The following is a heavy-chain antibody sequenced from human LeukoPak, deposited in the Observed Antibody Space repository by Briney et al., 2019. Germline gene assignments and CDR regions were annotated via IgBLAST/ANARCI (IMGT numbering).Heavy chain of an antibody. J-gene: IGHJ6*03. CDR3: FYYMDV. V-gene: IGHV1-2*02. Sequence: ASVRVSCKASGYTFIGYHLYWVRLARGQGLEWMGWINPKTGDTNYSENFKGRVTMTTDTSINTAYMDLSSLTYDDTAVYYYFYYMDVWAKGTTVIVSS. CDR1: GYTFIGYH. CDR2: INPKTGDT.